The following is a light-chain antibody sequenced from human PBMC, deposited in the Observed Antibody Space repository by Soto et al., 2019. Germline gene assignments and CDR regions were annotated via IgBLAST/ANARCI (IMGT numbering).Light chain of an antibody. CDR1: SSDVGAYIF. J-gene: IGLJ1*01. CDR3: VSFAGGTYV. CDR2: DVN. V-gene: IGLV2-8*01. Sequence: QSALTQLPSASGSPGQSVTISCTGTSSDVGAYIFVSWYQQHPGKAPKLMVYDVNRRPPGVPDRFFGSKSGNTASLTVSGLQAEDEADYYCVSFAGGTYVFGTGTKLTVL.